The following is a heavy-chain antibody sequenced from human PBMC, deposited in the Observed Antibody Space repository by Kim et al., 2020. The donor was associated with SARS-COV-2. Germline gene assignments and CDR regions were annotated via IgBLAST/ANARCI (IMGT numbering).Heavy chain of an antibody. J-gene: IGHJ3*02. CDR2: INTNTGNP. D-gene: IGHD6-19*01. CDR1: GYTFTNYA. CDR3: ATETIGRYGYGFDI. V-gene: IGHV7-4-1*02. Sequence: ASVKVSCKASGYTFTNYAMNWVRQAPGQGLEWMGWINTNTGNPTYTQDFTGRFVFSLDTSVSTAYLEISSLTAEDTAVYYCATETIGRYGYGFDIWGQGT.